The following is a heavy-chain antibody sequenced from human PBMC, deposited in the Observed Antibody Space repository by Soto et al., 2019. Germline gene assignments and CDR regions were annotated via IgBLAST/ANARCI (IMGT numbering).Heavy chain of an antibody. J-gene: IGHJ6*02. CDR1: GGSINSYY. Sequence: SETLSLTXTVSGGSINSYYWSWIRQPPGKRLAWIGYIYYSGSTNYNPSLKSRVTISVDTSKNQFSLKLSSVTAADTAVYYCARATPYDFWSGYYGSSYYYGMDVWGQGTTVTVSS. V-gene: IGHV4-59*01. D-gene: IGHD3-3*01. CDR2: IYYSGST. CDR3: ARATPYDFWSGYYGSSYYYGMDV.